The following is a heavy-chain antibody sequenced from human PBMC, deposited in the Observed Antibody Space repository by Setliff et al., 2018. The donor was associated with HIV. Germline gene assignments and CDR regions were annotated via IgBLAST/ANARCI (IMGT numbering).Heavy chain of an antibody. V-gene: IGHV1-69*10. D-gene: IGHD3-22*01. CDR2: IIWVIGVT. CDR3: VSYYFDSSGYYYGRWDYFDY. Sequence: SVKVSCKTSGGAFSTYSINWVRQAPGQGPEWMGGIIWVIGVTNYAQKFQGRVTITADESTSTAYMELSSLRSEDTAVYFCVSYYFDSSGYYYGRWDYFDYWGQGTLVTVSS. J-gene: IGHJ4*02. CDR1: GGAFSTYS.